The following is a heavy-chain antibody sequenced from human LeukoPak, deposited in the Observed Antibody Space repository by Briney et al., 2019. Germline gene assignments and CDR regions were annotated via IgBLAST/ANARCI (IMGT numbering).Heavy chain of an antibody. CDR1: GFTFSSYG. V-gene: IGHV3-30*18. CDR3: AKAGSGYDWWIFDY. J-gene: IGHJ4*02. D-gene: IGHD5-12*01. CDR2: ISYDGSSK. Sequence: GGSLRLSCAASGFTFSSYGMHWVRQAPGKGLEWVAVISYDGSSKYYADSVKGRFTISRDNSKNTLYLQMNSLRAEDTAVYYCAKAGSGYDWWIFDYWGQGTLVTVSS.